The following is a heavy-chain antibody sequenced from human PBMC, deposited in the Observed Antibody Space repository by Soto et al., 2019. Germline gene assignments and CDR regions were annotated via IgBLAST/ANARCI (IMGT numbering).Heavy chain of an antibody. CDR1: GYTFTNYG. Sequence: QVQLVQSGAEVKKPGASVKVSCKASGYTFTNYGISWVRQAPGQGLEWMGWISAYNGNTNFAQKFQDRLSMTTDTATSTAYMELGSLRSDDTAVFYCASAAQSSGVSRWFDPWGQGTLVTVSS. V-gene: IGHV1-18*04. D-gene: IGHD2-15*01. J-gene: IGHJ5*02. CDR3: ASAAQSSGVSRWFDP. CDR2: ISAYNGNT.